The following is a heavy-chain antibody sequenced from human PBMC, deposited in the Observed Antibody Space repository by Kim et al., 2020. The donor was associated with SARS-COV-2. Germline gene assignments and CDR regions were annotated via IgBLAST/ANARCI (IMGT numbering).Heavy chain of an antibody. Sequence: ASVKVSCKASGYTFTGYYIHWVRQAPGQGLEWMGWINPDSGGTKYAQRFQGRVTMTRDTSISTAYMELSRLRSDDTAVYYCASQSRITMLVVIHYAFDFWGQGTMVTVSS. CDR2: INPDSGGT. V-gene: IGHV1-2*02. J-gene: IGHJ3*01. CDR3: ASQSRITMLVVIHYAFDF. CDR1: GYTFTGYY. D-gene: IGHD3-22*01.